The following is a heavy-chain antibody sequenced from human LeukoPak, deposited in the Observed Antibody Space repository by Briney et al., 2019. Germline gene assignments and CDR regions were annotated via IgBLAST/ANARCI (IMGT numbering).Heavy chain of an antibody. CDR1: GFTFSPFW. D-gene: IGHD6-13*01. Sequence: GGSLRLSCVASGFTFSPFWMTWVRQAPGEGLEWVANINPDGSKKTYVDSVKSRFTISRDNAKNSLYLQMSSLRAEDTAVYYCATAPAAADSSWGQGTLVAVSS. J-gene: IGHJ5*02. CDR3: ATAPAAADSS. V-gene: IGHV3-7*01. CDR2: INPDGSKK.